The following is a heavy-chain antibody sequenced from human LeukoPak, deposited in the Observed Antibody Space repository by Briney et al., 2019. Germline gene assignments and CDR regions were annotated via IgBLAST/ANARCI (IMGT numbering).Heavy chain of an antibody. CDR2: ISGSGHST. Sequence: GGSLRLSCAASGFTFSSYGMSWVRQAPGKGLEWVSGISGSGHSTYYADSVKGRFTISRDNSKNTLYLQMNSLRAEDTAVYYCAKASVLGYCSDGSCYSGADYWGQGTLVTVSS. D-gene: IGHD2-15*01. CDR3: AKASVLGYCSDGSCYSGADY. V-gene: IGHV3-23*01. J-gene: IGHJ4*02. CDR1: GFTFSSYG.